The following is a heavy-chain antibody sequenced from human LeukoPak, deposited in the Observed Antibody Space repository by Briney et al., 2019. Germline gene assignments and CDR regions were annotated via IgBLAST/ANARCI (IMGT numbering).Heavy chain of an antibody. CDR2: IIPTFCTS. Sequence: SVKGSCKASGGTFINSAISWVRQAPGEGGEWMGGIIPTFCTSYSPQIFQGSFTITTDESTSTAYMELSSLRSEDTAVYYCASGYCSGGSCLTHFHFWGQGTLVTVSS. J-gene: IGHJ4*02. CDR3: ASGYCSGGSCLTHFHF. CDR1: GGTFINSA. V-gene: IGHV1-69*05. D-gene: IGHD2-15*01.